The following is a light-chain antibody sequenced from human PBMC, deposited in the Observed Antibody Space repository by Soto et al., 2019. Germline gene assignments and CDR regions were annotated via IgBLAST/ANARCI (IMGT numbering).Light chain of an antibody. J-gene: IGKJ1*01. CDR3: QQYGSSPAT. CDR2: NAF. Sequence: EIVLTQSPGTLSLSPRERAILSCRASQSISDTNLAWYQQKPGQAPRPLIQNAFIRATGIPDRFKGSGSGTDFTLTISRLEPEDFAVYYCQQYGSSPATFGQGTKVEI. CDR1: QSISDTN. V-gene: IGKV3-20*01.